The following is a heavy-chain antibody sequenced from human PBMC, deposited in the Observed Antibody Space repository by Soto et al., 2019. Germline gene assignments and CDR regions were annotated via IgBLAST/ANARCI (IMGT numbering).Heavy chain of an antibody. D-gene: IGHD6-19*01. CDR3: ARSYSSGWYYFDY. Sequence: QVQLQESGPGLVKPSQTLSLTCTVSGGSISSGGYYWSWIRQHPGKGLEWIGYIYYSGSTYYNPSLKSRVTISVDTSKNQFSLKLSSVTVADTAVYYCARSYSSGWYYFDYWGQGTLVTVSS. CDR2: IYYSGST. J-gene: IGHJ4*02. CDR1: GGSISSGGYY. V-gene: IGHV4-31*03.